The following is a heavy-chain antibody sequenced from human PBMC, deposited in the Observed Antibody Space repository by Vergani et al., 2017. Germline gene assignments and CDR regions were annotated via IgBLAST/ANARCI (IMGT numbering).Heavy chain of an antibody. CDR1: GDSISSNYC. D-gene: IGHD6-13*01. V-gene: IGHV4-4*03. CDR2: ICHTEDT. J-gene: IGHJ4*02. Sequence: QVQLQESGPGLVKPPGTLSLTCAVSGDSISSNYCWTWVRQPPGKGLEWIGEICHTEDTKYSPSLKSRVTISVDTSKNQFSLKLSSVTAADTAVYYCARYPARGAAAVHWGQGTLVTVSS. CDR3: ARYPARGAAAVH.